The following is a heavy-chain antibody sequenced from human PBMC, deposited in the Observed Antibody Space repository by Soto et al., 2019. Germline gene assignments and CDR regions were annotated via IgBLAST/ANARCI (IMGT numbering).Heavy chain of an antibody. CDR1: GFTFSSYA. CDR3: ARDLRGYTYGYYFDY. D-gene: IGHD5-18*01. J-gene: IGHJ4*02. Sequence: GGSLRLSCAASGFTFSSYAMSWVRQAPGKGLEWVSLISGSGGSTYYADSVKGRFTISRDSSKKTLYVQMNSLRAEDAAVYYCARDLRGYTYGYYFDYWGQGILVTVSS. V-gene: IGHV3-23*01. CDR2: ISGSGGST.